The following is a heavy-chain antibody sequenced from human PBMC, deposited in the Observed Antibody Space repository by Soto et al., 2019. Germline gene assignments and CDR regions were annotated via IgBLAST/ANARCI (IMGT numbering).Heavy chain of an antibody. J-gene: IGHJ3*02. CDR1: GFTLSSYA. D-gene: IGHD2-15*01. Sequence: EMQLLESGGDLVQPGGSLRLSCVASGFTLSSYAMTWVRQAPGKGLEYVSSISGSGFTTYDADSMKGRFTISRDNSKNTLNLYMNRPTIEDTGVYSFEIVRTNIVIVEGFEIWGLGTLVTVSS. V-gene: IGHV3-23*01. CDR3: EIVRTNIVIVEGFEI. CDR2: ISGSGFTT.